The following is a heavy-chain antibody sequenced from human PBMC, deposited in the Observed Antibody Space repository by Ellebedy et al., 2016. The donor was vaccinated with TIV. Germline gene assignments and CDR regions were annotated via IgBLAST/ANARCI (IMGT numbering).Heavy chain of an antibody. D-gene: IGHD1-7*01. Sequence: ASVKVSXKASRYTFTSYDINWVRQATGQGLEWMGLMNANSSNTGYAQKFQGRVTMTRNISISTAYMEVNSLRSDDTAVYYCARGRREAGTIFVDYWGQGTLVTVSS. V-gene: IGHV1-8*01. J-gene: IGHJ4*02. CDR3: ARGRREAGTIFVDY. CDR2: MNANSSNT. CDR1: RYTFTSYD.